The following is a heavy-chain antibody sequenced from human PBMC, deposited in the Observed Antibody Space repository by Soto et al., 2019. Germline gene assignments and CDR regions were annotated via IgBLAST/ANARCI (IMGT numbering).Heavy chain of an antibody. V-gene: IGHV1-3*01. J-gene: IGHJ6*02. Sequence: VASVKVSCKASGYTFTSYAMHWVRQAPGQRLEWMGWINAGNGNTKYSQKFQGRVTITRDTSASTAYMELSSLRSEDTAVYYCARDHGWQYYYYYGMDVWGQGTTVTVSS. CDR1: GYTFTSYA. D-gene: IGHD6-19*01. CDR3: ARDHGWQYYYYYGMDV. CDR2: INAGNGNT.